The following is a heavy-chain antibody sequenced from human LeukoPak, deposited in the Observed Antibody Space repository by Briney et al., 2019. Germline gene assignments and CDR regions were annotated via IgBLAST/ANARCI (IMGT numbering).Heavy chain of an antibody. CDR2: LYYSGTT. Sequence: SETLSLTCTVSGGSIRGTSYYLGWIRQPPGKGLEWIGGLYYSGTTYYNPSLKSRVTVSLDTSRNQFSLKLSSVTAADTAVYYCAFWSTYYSGWGEYNGGQGTLVTVSS. CDR3: AFWSTYYSGWGEYN. CDR1: GGSIRGTSYY. J-gene: IGHJ4*02. V-gene: IGHV4-39*07. D-gene: IGHD3-3*01.